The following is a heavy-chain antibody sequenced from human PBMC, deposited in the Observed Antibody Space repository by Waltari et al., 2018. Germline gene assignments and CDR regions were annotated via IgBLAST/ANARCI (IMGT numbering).Heavy chain of an antibody. Sequence: QVQLVQSGAEVKKPGSSVKVSCKASGGTFSSYAISWVRQAPGQGLEWMGRIIPNLGIANNAQKFQGRVTITADKSTSTAYMELSSLRSEDTAVYYCARESYLTWSEFDYWGQGTLVTVSS. CDR1: GGTFSSYA. V-gene: IGHV1-69*04. D-gene: IGHD1-26*01. CDR2: IIPNLGIA. J-gene: IGHJ4*02. CDR3: ARESYLTWSEFDY.